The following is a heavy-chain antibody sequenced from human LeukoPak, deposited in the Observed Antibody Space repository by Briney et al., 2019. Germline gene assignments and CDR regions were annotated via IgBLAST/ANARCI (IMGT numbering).Heavy chain of an antibody. V-gene: IGHV1-18*01. J-gene: IGHJ2*01. CDR1: GYTFTSYG. Sequence: ASVKVSRKASGYTFTSYGISWVRQAPGQGLEWMGWISAYNGNTNYAQKLQGRVTMTTDTSTSTAYMELRSLRSDDTAVYYCARDTSDYGYFDLWGRGTLVPVSS. D-gene: IGHD1-1*01. CDR3: ARDTSDYGYFDL. CDR2: ISAYNGNT.